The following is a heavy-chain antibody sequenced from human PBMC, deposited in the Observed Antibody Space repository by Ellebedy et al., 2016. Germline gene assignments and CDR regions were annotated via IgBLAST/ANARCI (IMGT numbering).Heavy chain of an antibody. CDR1: GFTFSSYW. D-gene: IGHD1-20*01. CDR3: ARAPSAQRITGTFYYYGMDV. J-gene: IGHJ6*02. V-gene: IGHV3-7*03. CDR2: IKQDGSEK. Sequence: GGSLRLSCAASGFTFSSYWMSWVRQAPGKGLEWVANIKQDGSEKYYVDSVKGRFTISRDNAKNSLYLQMNSLRAEDTAVYYCARAPSAQRITGTFYYYGMDVWGQGTTVTVSS.